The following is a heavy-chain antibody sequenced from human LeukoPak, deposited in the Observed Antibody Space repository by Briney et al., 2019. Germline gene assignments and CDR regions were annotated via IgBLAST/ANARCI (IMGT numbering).Heavy chain of an antibody. CDR2: ISASGDTI. CDR3: AAGSVASNPEAY. CDR1: GFTFSDHY. V-gene: IGHV3-11*01. Sequence: GGSLRLSCAASGFTFSDHYMSWNRQAPGKGLEWVSYISASGDTIYYADSVKGRFTISRDNARNSLYLQMSSLRAEATAVYYCAAGSVASNPEAYWGQGTLVTVSS. J-gene: IGHJ4*02. D-gene: IGHD5-24*01.